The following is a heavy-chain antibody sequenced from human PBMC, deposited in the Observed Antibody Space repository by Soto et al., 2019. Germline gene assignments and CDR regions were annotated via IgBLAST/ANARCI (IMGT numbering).Heavy chain of an antibody. J-gene: IGHJ4*02. CDR2: ISPKSGGT. Sequence: QVQLVQSGAEVKKPGASVKVSCEASGYTFIDYYMHWVRQAPGQGFEWMGRISPKSGGTNYAQKFQGRVTMTWDTSLNTAYMQLSSLMSDDTAVYYCARPPGYISDWYYFDLWGQGTLVTVSS. D-gene: IGHD6-19*01. CDR3: ARPPGYISDWYYFDL. CDR1: GYTFIDYY. V-gene: IGHV1-2*02.